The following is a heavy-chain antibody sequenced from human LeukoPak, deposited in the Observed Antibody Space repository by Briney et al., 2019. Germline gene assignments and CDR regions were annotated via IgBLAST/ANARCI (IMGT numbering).Heavy chain of an antibody. J-gene: IGHJ5*02. CDR2: IYSSGTT. D-gene: IGHD4-23*01. CDR3: ARENSISTPVTWFDP. CDR1: GGSITSYY. Sequence: SETLSLTCGVSGGSITSYYWSWIRQPAGKGLEWLGRIYSSGTTNFNPSLKTRVTMSVDTSKNRFSLKLTSVTAVDTAVYYCARENSISTPVTWFDPWGQGTLVTVSS. V-gene: IGHV4-4*07.